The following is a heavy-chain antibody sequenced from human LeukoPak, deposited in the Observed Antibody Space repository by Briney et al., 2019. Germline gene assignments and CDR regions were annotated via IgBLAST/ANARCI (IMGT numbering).Heavy chain of an antibody. CDR3: ARQTTYRNSYYFDY. CDR1: GYSFTSYW. J-gene: IGHJ4*02. V-gene: IGHV5-51*01. Sequence: GESLKISCKGSGYSFTSYWIGWVRQMPGKGLGWMGIIYPGDSDTRYSPSFQGQVTISADKSISTAYLQWSSLKASDTAMNYCARQTTYRNSYYFDYWGQGTLVTVSS. CDR2: IYPGDSDT. D-gene: IGHD4-23*01.